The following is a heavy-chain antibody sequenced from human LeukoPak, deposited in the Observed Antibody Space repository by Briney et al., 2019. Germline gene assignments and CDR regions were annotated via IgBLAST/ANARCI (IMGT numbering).Heavy chain of an antibody. CDR3: ATVIYCSGGSCYPTFDY. Sequence: ASVEVSCKVSGYTLTELSMHWVRQAPGKGLEWMGGFDPEDGETIYAQKFQGRVTMTEDTSTDTAYMELSSLRSEDTAVYYCATVIYCSGGSCYPTFDYWGQGTLVTVSS. CDR1: GYTLTELS. D-gene: IGHD2-15*01. CDR2: FDPEDGET. J-gene: IGHJ4*02. V-gene: IGHV1-24*01.